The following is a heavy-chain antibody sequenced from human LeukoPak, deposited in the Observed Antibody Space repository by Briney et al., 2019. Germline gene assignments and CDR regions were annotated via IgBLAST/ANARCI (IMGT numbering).Heavy chain of an antibody. J-gene: IGHJ6*02. Sequence: ASVQVSCKASGYTFTSYGISWVRQAPGQGLEWMGWISAYNGNTNYAQKLQGRVTMTTDTSTSTAYMELRSLRSDDTAVYYCASTDIGYCSGGSCYRFNYYYYGMDVWGQGTTVTVSS. V-gene: IGHV1-18*01. CDR2: ISAYNGNT. CDR1: GYTFTSYG. D-gene: IGHD2-15*01. CDR3: ASTDIGYCSGGSCYRFNYYYYGMDV.